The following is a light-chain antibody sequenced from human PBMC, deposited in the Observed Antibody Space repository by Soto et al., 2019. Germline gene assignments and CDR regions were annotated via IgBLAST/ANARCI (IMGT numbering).Light chain of an antibody. J-gene: IGLJ1*01. CDR1: SSDVGGYNY. CDR2: EVT. Sequence: QSALTQPASVSGSPGQSITISCTGSSSDVGGYNYVSWYQQHPGKAPKLMIYEVTNRPSGVSNRFSGSKSGSTASLTISGLRADDEADSYCSSYSSITTFYVFGTGTKLTVL. V-gene: IGLV2-14*03. CDR3: SSYSSITTFYV.